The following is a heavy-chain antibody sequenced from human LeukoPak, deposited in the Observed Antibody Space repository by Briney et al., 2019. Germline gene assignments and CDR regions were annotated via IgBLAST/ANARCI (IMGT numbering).Heavy chain of an antibody. CDR3: ARDCRTGAPCADY. Sequence: GGSLRLSCAASGFTFSSYSMNWVRQAPGKGLEWVSSISSSSSYIYYADSVKGRFTISRDNAKNSLYLHMNSLRTEDTAVYYCARDCRTGAPCADYWGQGTLVTVSS. CDR1: GFTFSSYS. J-gene: IGHJ4*02. D-gene: IGHD3/OR15-3a*01. V-gene: IGHV3-21*01. CDR2: ISSSSSYI.